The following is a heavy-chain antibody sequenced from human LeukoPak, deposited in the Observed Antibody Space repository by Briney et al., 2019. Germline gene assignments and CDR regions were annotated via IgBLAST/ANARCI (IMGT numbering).Heavy chain of an antibody. Sequence: SETLSLTCAVYGGSFSGYYWSWIRQPPGKGLEWIGEINHSGSTNYNPSLKSRVTISVDTSKNQFSLKLSSVTAADTAVYYCARGAIAAAGTLTRKRRWFDPWGQGTLVTVSS. CDR2: INHSGST. CDR3: ARGAIAAAGTLTRKRRWFDP. J-gene: IGHJ5*02. CDR1: GGSFSGYY. V-gene: IGHV4-34*01. D-gene: IGHD6-13*01.